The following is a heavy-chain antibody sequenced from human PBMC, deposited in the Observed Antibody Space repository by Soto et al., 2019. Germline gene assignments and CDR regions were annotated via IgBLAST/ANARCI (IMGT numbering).Heavy chain of an antibody. CDR2: TYYRSKWYN. CDR3: ALGICSGGSCYGGEFDP. J-gene: IGHJ5*02. V-gene: IGHV6-1*01. Sequence: SQTLSLTCAISGDIVSSNSAAWNWIRQSPSRGLEWLGRTYYRSKWYNDYAVSVKSRITINPDTSKNQFSLQLNSVTPEDTAVYYCALGICSGGSCYGGEFDPWGQGTLVTVSS. CDR1: GDIVSSNSAA. D-gene: IGHD2-15*01.